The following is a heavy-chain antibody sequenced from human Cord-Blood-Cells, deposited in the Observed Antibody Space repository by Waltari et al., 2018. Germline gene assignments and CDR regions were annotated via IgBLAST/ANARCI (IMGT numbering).Heavy chain of an antibody. Sequence: QVQLQESGPGLVKPSGTLSRTCAVPGGSISSSNWWSWARQPPGKGLVWIGEIYHSGSTNYNPSLKSRVTISVDKSKNQFSLKLSSVTAADTAVYYCARIPGHGAVAGLDYWGQGTLVTVSS. CDR2: IYHSGST. D-gene: IGHD6-19*01. CDR1: GGSISSSNW. V-gene: IGHV4-4*02. J-gene: IGHJ4*02. CDR3: ARIPGHGAVAGLDY.